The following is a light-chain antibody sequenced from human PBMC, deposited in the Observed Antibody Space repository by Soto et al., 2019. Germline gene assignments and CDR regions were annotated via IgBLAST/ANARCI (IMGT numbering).Light chain of an antibody. CDR1: SSDVGSYNL. CDR3: CSYAGSGTFV. Sequence: QSVLTQPASLSGSPGQSITISCTGTSSDVGSYNLVSWYQQHPGKAPKLMIYEVTKRPSGVSNRFSGSKSGNAASLTISGLQAEDEADYYCCSYAGSGTFVFGTGTKVTVL. V-gene: IGLV2-23*02. CDR2: EVT. J-gene: IGLJ1*01.